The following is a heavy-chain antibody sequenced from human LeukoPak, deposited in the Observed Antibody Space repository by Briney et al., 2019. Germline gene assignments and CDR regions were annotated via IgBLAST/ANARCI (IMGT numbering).Heavy chain of an antibody. CDR1: GSRFSAYA. Sequence: GGSLRPSSPASGSRFSAYAMTWVRHPPGKGLEWVSAISGSGDNTYYADSVKGRFTSSRDNSNNTLYLQMNSLRAEDTAEYYCAKDIGAEPEDWFDTWGQGTLVTVSS. CDR2: ISGSGDNT. J-gene: IGHJ5*02. D-gene: IGHD5-12*01. CDR3: AKDIGAEPEDWFDT. V-gene: IGHV3-23*01.